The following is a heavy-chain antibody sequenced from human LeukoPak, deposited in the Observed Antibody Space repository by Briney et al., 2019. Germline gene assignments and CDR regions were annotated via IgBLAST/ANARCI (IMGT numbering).Heavy chain of an antibody. J-gene: IGHJ3*02. V-gene: IGHV1-69*13. Sequence: SVKVSCKASGGTFSSYAISWVRQATGQGLEWMGGIIPIFGTANYAQKFQGRVTITADESTSTAYMELSSLRSEDTAVYYCARGGAGSGSPVDAFDIWGQGTMVTVSS. CDR1: GGTFSSYA. D-gene: IGHD3-10*01. CDR3: ARGGAGSGSPVDAFDI. CDR2: IIPIFGTA.